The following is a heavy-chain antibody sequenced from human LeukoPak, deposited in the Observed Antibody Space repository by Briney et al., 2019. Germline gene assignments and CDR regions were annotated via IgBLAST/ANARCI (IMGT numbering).Heavy chain of an antibody. D-gene: IGHD4-11*01. V-gene: IGHV1-18*01. CDR2: ISANNFNT. CDR3: ARGQYYFDS. Sequence: ASVKVSCKASGYSFSSYGLSWVRQAPGQGLEWMGWISANNFNTNYAERLQGGVTMTIDTSTRTAYMELRSLTSDDTAVYYCARGQYYFDSWGQGTLVSVSS. J-gene: IGHJ4*02. CDR1: GYSFSSYG.